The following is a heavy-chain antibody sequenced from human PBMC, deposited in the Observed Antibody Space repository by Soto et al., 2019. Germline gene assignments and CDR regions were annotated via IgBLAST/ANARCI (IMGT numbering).Heavy chain of an antibody. Sequence: GGSLRLSCAASGFTFSSSGMHGVRQAPGKGLEWVAVIWYDGSNKYYADSVKGRFTISRDNSKNTLYLQMNSLRAEDTAVYYCARARSQGPIPPDRFFDPWGQGTLVTVSS. CDR1: GFTFSSSG. V-gene: IGHV3-33*01. J-gene: IGHJ5*02. D-gene: IGHD3-16*02. CDR3: ARARSQGPIPPDRFFDP. CDR2: IWYDGSNK.